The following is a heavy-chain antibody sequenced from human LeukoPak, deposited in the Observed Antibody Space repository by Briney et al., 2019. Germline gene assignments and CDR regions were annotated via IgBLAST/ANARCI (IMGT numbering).Heavy chain of an antibody. V-gene: IGHV3-23*01. CDR1: GFTFSSYA. CDR2: ISGSGDST. D-gene: IGHD3-10*01. J-gene: IGHJ4*02. CDR3: AKVVIPYKAELRLQGAVDY. Sequence: GGSLRLSCAASGFTFSSYAMSWVRQAPGKGLEWVSAISGSGDSTYFADSVKGRFTISRDNSKKTLYLQMNSLRAEDTAVYYCAKVVIPYKAELRLQGAVDYWGQGTLVTVSS.